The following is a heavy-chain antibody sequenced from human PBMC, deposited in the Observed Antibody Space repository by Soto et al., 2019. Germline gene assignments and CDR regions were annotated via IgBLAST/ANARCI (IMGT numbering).Heavy chain of an antibody. CDR1: GFSLSGTGMR. CDR3: ARAFYGMDV. CDR2: IDWEDTK. J-gene: IGHJ6*02. V-gene: IGHV2-70*04. Sequence: SGPTLVNPTQTLTLTCTVSGFSLSGTGMRVTWIRQPPGKTLEWLARIDWEDTKLYSTSLKTRLSISKDTSKNQVVLTMTNMDPADTATYYCARAFYGMDVWGPGTTVTVSS.